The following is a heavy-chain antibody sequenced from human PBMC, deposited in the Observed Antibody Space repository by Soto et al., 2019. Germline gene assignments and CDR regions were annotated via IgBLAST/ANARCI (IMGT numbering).Heavy chain of an antibody. J-gene: IGHJ3*01. CDR2: IIPIPDIT. V-gene: IGHV1-69*08. D-gene: IGHD3-3*01. CDR1: GGTFSTYI. CDR3: ARDRITTRGVAFDL. Sequence: QVQLVQSGAEVRKPGSSVKVSCKAPGGTFSTYIISWVRQAPGQGLEWMGRIIPIPDITNYAQKFQGRVTVTADRSTSTAYMELTSLKSEDTAVYYCARDRITTRGVAFDLWGQGTMVTVSS.